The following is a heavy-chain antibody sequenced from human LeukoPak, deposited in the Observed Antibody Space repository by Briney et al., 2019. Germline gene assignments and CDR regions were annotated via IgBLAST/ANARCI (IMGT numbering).Heavy chain of an antibody. CDR1: GGSISSSSYY. V-gene: IGHV4-39*01. Sequence: SETLSLTCTVSGGSISSSSYYWGWVRQPPGKGLEWIGSIYYSGSTYYNPSLKSRVTISVDTSKNQFSLKLSSVTAADTAVYYCAGERDGYNMFYFDYWGQGTLVTVSS. CDR3: AGERDGYNMFYFDY. J-gene: IGHJ4*02. D-gene: IGHD5-24*01. CDR2: IYYSGST.